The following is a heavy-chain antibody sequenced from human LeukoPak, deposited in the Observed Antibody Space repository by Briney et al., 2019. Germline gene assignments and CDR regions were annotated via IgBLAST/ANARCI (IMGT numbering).Heavy chain of an antibody. J-gene: IGHJ6*02. Sequence: SETLSLTCTVSGDSFSNTNYYWDWIRQPPGKGLEWIGAIHCDGRTYYNPSLKSRVTISGDTSENQFSLKLSSVTAADTAVYYCARLGLWLNYYYYYYGMDVWGQGTTVTVSS. D-gene: IGHD5-18*01. CDR1: GDSFSNTNYY. CDR3: ARLGLWLNYYYYYYGMDV. V-gene: IGHV4-39*01. CDR2: IHCDGRT.